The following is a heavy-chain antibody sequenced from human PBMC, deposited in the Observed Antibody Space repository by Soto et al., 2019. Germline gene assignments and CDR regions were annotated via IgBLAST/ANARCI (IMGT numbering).Heavy chain of an antibody. CDR3: AKDQEGSYSPFDY. V-gene: IGHV3-23*01. J-gene: IGHJ4*02. CDR2: MSGSGGNT. CDR1: GFTFSSYA. Sequence: VGSLRLSCAASGFTFSSYAMSWVRQAPGKGLEWVSGMSGSGGNTDYADSVKGRFTISRDNSKNTLYLQMNSLRAEDTAVYYCAKDQEGSYSPFDYWGQGTLVTVSS. D-gene: IGHD1-26*01.